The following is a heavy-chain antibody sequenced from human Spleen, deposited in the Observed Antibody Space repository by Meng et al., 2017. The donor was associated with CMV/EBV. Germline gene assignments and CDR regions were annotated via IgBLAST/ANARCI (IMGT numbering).Heavy chain of an antibody. CDR1: GLTFSAYW. Sequence: GGSLRLSCAASGLTFSAYWMSWVRQTPGRGLEWVANIKQDGSGKYYVDSVKGRFTIFRDNAKNSVYLQMNSLRVEDTAVYYCARESVRRIAVVTAGYFDYWGQGALVTVSS. CDR2: IKQDGSGK. J-gene: IGHJ4*02. V-gene: IGHV3-7*01. CDR3: ARESVRRIAVVTAGYFDY. D-gene: IGHD2-21*02.